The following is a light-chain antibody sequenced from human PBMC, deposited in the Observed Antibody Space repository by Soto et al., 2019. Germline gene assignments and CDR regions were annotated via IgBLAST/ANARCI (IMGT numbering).Light chain of an antibody. J-gene: IGLJ3*02. CDR2: NDH. CDR1: SSNIGTNT. CDR3: AAWDDSLWV. V-gene: IGLV1-44*01. Sequence: QSVLTQPPSASGTPGPRVTITCSGSSSNIGTNTVRWYRQLPGTAPKVLVYNDHERPSGVPDRFSGSKSGTSASLAISGLQSEDEADYYCAAWDDSLWVFGGGTKVTVL.